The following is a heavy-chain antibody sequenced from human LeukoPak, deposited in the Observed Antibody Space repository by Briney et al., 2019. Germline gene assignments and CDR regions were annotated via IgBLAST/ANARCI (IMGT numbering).Heavy chain of an antibody. CDR1: GGSISSYY. Sequence: SETLSLTCTVSGGSISSYYWSWIRQPPGKGLEWIGEINHSGSTNYNPSLKSRVTISVDTSKNQFSLKLSSVTAADTAVYYCARGSWYYYYYGMDVWGQGTTVTVSS. CDR2: INHSGST. V-gene: IGHV4-34*01. J-gene: IGHJ6*02. D-gene: IGHD6-13*01. CDR3: ARGSWYYYYYGMDV.